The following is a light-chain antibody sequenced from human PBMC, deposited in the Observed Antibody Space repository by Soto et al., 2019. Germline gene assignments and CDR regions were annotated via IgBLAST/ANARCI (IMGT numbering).Light chain of an antibody. CDR3: MKDLTELIA. CDR2: GAS. V-gene: IGKV3-20*01. CDR1: QSVGSS. J-gene: IGKJ4*01. Sequence: EIVLTQSPGTLSLSPGERATLSCRASQSVGSSLAWYQQKTGQAPRLLISGASSRATGIPDRFSGSGSGTNFRLKSSIVKDENFALFHCMKDLTELIAIGRGTKLDIK.